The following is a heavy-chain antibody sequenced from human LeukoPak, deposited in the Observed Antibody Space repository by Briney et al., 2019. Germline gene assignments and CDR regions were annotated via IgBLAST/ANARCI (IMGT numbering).Heavy chain of an antibody. J-gene: IGHJ4*02. CDR2: ISSSSSYI. CDR1: GFTFSSYS. V-gene: IGHV3-21*01. Sequence: GGSLRLSCAASGFTFSSYSMNWVRQAPGKGLEWVSSISSSSSYIYYADSVKGRFTISRDNAKNSLYLQMNSLRAEDTAVYYCARDKVGVAGTGLDDYWGQGTLVTVSS. CDR3: ARDKVGVAGTGLDDY. D-gene: IGHD6-19*01.